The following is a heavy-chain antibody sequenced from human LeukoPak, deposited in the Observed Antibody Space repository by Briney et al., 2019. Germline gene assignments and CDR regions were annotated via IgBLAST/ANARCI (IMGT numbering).Heavy chain of an antibody. V-gene: IGHV3-23*01. CDR3: VKDYTLTYCRGDSCYPDS. CDR2: ISVSADKT. J-gene: IGHJ4*02. D-gene: IGHD2-15*01. CDR1: GFTFSSYA. Sequence: GGSLRLSCAASGFTFSSYAMSWVRQAPGKGLEWVSAISVSADKTYADSVKGRFTISRDNSKNTVYLEMNSLRAEDTAVYYCVKDYTLTYCRGDSCYPDSWGQGTLVTVSS.